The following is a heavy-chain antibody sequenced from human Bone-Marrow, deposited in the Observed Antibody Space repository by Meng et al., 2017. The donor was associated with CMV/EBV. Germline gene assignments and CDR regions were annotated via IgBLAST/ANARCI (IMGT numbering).Heavy chain of an antibody. Sequence: SETLSLTCTVSGSSVSSGSYYWSWIRQPPGKGLEWIGYIYYSGSTNYNPSLKSRVTISVDTSKNQFSLKLSSVTAADTAVYYCARAERTVTTSNYYYGMDVWGQGTTVTSPQ. CDR3: ARAERTVTTSNYYYGMDV. V-gene: IGHV4-61*01. CDR2: IYYSGST. J-gene: IGHJ6*01. CDR1: GSSVSSGSYY. D-gene: IGHD4-17*01.